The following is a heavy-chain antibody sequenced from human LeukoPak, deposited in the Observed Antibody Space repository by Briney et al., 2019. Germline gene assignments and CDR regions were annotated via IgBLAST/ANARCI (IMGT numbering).Heavy chain of an antibody. CDR2: IKQDGSEK. CDR1: GFTFSCYW. CDR3: ASGRQLGY. V-gene: IGHV3-7*01. D-gene: IGHD3-16*01. Sequence: GGSLRLSCAASGFTFSCYWMSWVRQAPGKGLEWVANIKQDGSEKYYVDSVKGRFTISRDNAKNSPYLQMNSLRAEDTALYYCASGRQLGYWGQGTLVTVSS. J-gene: IGHJ4*02.